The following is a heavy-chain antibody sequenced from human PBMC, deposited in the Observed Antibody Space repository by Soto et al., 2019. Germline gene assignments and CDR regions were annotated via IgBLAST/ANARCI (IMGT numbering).Heavy chain of an antibody. CDR2: IHSDGSSR. CDR3: ARGGVGSFDI. D-gene: IGHD1-26*01. V-gene: IGHV3-74*01. CDR1: GFTFSSYW. J-gene: IGHJ3*02. Sequence: EVQLVESGGDIVQPGGSLRLSCAASGFTFSSYWMHWVRQVPEKGLVWVSHIHSDGSSRSYADSVKGRFTISRDNAENTLYLQMASLRAEDTAVYYCARGGVGSFDIWGQGTMVIVSS.